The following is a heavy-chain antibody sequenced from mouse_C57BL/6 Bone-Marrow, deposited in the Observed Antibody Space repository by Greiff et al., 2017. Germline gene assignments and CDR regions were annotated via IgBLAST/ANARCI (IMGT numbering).Heavy chain of an antibody. CDR2: IYPRSGNT. CDR1: GYTFTSYG. V-gene: IGHV1-81*01. J-gene: IGHJ2*01. CDR3: ANDYAYYFDY. Sequence: VKLMESGAELARPGASVKLSCKASGYTFTSYGISWVKQRTGQGLEWIGEIYPRSGNTYYNKKFKGKATLTADKSSSTAYMELRSLTSEDSAVYFCANDYAYYFDYWGQGTTLTVSS. D-gene: IGHD2-4*01.